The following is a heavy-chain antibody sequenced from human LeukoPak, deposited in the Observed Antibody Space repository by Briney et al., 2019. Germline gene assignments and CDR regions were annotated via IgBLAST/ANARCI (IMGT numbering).Heavy chain of an antibody. Sequence: PEGSLRLSCVASGFSFNTYWMSWVRQAPGKGLEWVAFIPYDGSNKFYADSVKGRFTISRDNSKNTLYLQMNSLRAEDTALYYCAKGVGGSANYYYMDVWGKGTTVTVSS. CDR3: AKGVGGSANYYYMDV. CDR1: GFSFNTYW. V-gene: IGHV3-30*02. CDR2: IPYDGSNK. J-gene: IGHJ6*03. D-gene: IGHD3-10*01.